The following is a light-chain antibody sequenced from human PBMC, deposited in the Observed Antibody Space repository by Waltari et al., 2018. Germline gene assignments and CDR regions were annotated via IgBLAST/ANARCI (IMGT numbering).Light chain of an antibody. J-gene: IGKJ4*01. CDR3: QQASRFPRT. V-gene: IGKV1D-12*01. CDR1: QVLDNW. Sequence: DIQMTQSPSSVSASVGDRVTITCRASQVLDNWVSWYQQKPGEAPRLLIYYISNLETGVPSRFSGSGSGTDFTLTINSLQPEDYATYYCQQASRFPRTFGGGTKVDVK. CDR2: YIS.